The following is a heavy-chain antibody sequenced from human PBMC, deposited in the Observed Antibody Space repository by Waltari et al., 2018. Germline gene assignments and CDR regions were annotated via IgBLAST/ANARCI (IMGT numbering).Heavy chain of an antibody. Sequence: EVQLVESGGGLIQPGGSLRLSCAASGFTVGSNYMSWVRPAPGKGLEWVSVIYSGGSTYYADSVKGRFTISRDNSKNTLYLQMNSLRAEDTAVYYCAREFRGTAAAGYFDYWGQGTLVTVSS. CDR2: IYSGGST. D-gene: IGHD6-13*01. J-gene: IGHJ4*02. V-gene: IGHV3-53*01. CDR3: AREFRGTAAAGYFDY. CDR1: GFTVGSNY.